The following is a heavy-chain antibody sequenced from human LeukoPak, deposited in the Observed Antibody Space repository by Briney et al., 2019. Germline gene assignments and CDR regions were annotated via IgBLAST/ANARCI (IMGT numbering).Heavy chain of an antibody. CDR3: ARASYCGGGCYYYFDY. CDR1: GYTFTDNY. CDR2: LNANSGGA. V-gene: IGHV1-2*02. J-gene: IGHJ4*02. D-gene: IGHD2-21*02. Sequence: GASVKVSCKASGYTFTDNYFHWVRQAPGQGLEWMGWLNANSGGARSAQNFQGRVTMTRDTSISTAYMEMSSLRSDDTAVYYCARASYCGGGCYYYFDYWGQGTLVTVSS.